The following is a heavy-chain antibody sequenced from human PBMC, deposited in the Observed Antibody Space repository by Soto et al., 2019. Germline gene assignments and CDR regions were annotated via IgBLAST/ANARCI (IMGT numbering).Heavy chain of an antibody. CDR1: GFTFSSYA. D-gene: IGHD6-19*01. V-gene: IGHV3-30-3*01. CDR3: ARDSAWICSGCINYYYYGMDV. J-gene: IGHJ6*02. CDR2: ISYDGSNK. Sequence: GGSLRLSCAASGFTFSSYAMHWVRQAPGKGLEWVAVISYDGSNKYYADSVKGRFTISRDNSKNTLYLQMNSLRAEDTAVYYCARDSAWICSGCINYYYYGMDVWGQGTTVTVSS.